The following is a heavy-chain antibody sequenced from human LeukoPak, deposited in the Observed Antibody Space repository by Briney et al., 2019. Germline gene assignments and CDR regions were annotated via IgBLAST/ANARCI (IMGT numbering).Heavy chain of an antibody. CDR3: AREWSYESSGYFYYY. Sequence: SVKVPCKASGDTFSRYGISWVRQAPGQGLEWMGGIIPLFGTANYAQKFQGRVTITADESTTTAYLELSSLRFEDTAVYYCAREWSYESSGYFYYYWGQGTLVTVSS. CDR2: IIPLFGTA. D-gene: IGHD3-22*01. J-gene: IGHJ4*02. CDR1: GDTFSRYG. V-gene: IGHV1-69*13.